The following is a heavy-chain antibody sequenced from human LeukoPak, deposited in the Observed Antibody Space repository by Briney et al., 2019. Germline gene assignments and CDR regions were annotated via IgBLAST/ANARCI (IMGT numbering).Heavy chain of an antibody. J-gene: IGHJ4*02. D-gene: IGHD3-22*01. CDR2: ISSSSSYI. Sequence: GGSLRLSCAASGFTFSSYSMNWVRQAPGKGLEWVSSISSSSSYIYYADSVKGRFTISRDNAENSLYLQMNSLRAEDTAVYYCARELYYDSSGYYFSSYFDYWGQGTLVTVSS. CDR3: ARELYYDSSGYYFSSYFDY. CDR1: GFTFSSYS. V-gene: IGHV3-21*01.